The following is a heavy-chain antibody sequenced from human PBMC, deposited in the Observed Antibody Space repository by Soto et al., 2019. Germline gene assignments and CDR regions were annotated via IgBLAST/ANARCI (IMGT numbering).Heavy chain of an antibody. V-gene: IGHV3-23*01. CDR2: IGGSGGTT. CDR3: AKDSLGDYYYYGLDV. D-gene: IGHD2-15*01. Sequence: EVQLLESGGGLVQPGGSLRLSCAASGLTFSRFAMNWVRKAPGKGLEWVSGIGGSGGTTYYADSVKGRFTISRDNSKNTLFLQMNSLRAEDTAVYYCAKDSLGDYYYYGLDVWGQGTTVTVSS. CDR1: GLTFSRFA. J-gene: IGHJ6*02.